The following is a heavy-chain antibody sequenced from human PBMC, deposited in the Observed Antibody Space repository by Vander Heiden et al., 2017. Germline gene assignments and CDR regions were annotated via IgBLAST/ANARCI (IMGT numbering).Heavy chain of an antibody. CDR3: ARGDYGGNPKAVGFDS. D-gene: IGHD4-17*01. V-gene: IGHV4-4*07. Sequence: HAQLQESRPGLPKPSDTMSPTCTVSGRPISRYYWSWVRQPAGKGLEGIGRIHTSRSNNCNASLKSRVSRSLDMSKTQFSLKVSSVTAADTAVYYCARGDYGGNPKAVGFDSWGQGTLVTVSS. J-gene: IGHJ4*02. CDR2: IHTSRSN. CDR1: GRPISRYY.